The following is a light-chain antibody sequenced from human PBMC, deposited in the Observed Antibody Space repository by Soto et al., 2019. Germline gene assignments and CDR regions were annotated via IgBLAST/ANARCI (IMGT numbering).Light chain of an antibody. CDR3: SSYTSSSTYV. Sequence: QSVLTQPASVSGSPGQSITLSCTGTSSDVGAYNYVSWYQQHPGKAPKLMIYEVSNRPSGVSNRFSGSKSGSTASLTISGLQAEDEDDYYCSSYTSSSTYVFGTGTKVTVL. V-gene: IGLV2-14*01. CDR2: EVS. J-gene: IGLJ1*01. CDR1: SSDVGAYNY.